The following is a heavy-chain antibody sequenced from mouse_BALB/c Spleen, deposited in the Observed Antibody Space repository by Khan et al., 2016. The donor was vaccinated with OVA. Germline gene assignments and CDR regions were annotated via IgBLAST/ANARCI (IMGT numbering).Heavy chain of an antibody. CDR3: ARRTTVVDY. CDR1: GYTFTSYW. CDR2: INPSTGYT. Sequence: QIQLVQSGAELAKPGASVKMSCKASGYTFTSYWMHWVKQRPGQGLEWIGYINPSTGYTEYNQKFKDKATLTADKSSSTAYMQLSSLTSEDSAVYYCARRTTVVDYWGQGTTLTVSS. D-gene: IGHD1-1*01. J-gene: IGHJ2*01. V-gene: IGHV1-7*01.